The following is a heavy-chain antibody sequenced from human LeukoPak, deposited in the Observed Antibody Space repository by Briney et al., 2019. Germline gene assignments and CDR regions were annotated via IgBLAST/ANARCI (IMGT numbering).Heavy chain of an antibody. CDR1: GGTISSNYY. V-gene: IGHV4-31*03. Sequence: SQTLSLTCTVSGGTISSNYYWSWIRQHPGEGLEWIGYIYNSGRTYYNPSLKSRVTISIDRSKNQFSLKLTSVTAADTAVYYCARDGDYYDPSFWGQGTLVTVSS. CDR3: ARDGDYYDPSF. CDR2: IYNSGRT. J-gene: IGHJ4*02. D-gene: IGHD3-22*01.